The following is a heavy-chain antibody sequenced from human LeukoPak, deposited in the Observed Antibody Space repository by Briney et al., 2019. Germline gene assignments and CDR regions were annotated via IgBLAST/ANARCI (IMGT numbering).Heavy chain of an antibody. D-gene: IGHD6-13*01. V-gene: IGHV3-48*03. CDR3: ARDDRIAAVAFDI. CDR1: GFTFISYE. Sequence: GGSLRLSCAASGFTFISYEMSWVRQAPGKGLEWVSYISSSVSTIYYADSVKGRVTISRENAKTSLYLKMNSLRAEDTAVYYCARDDRIAAVAFDIWGQGTMVTVSS. J-gene: IGHJ3*02. CDR2: ISSSVSTI.